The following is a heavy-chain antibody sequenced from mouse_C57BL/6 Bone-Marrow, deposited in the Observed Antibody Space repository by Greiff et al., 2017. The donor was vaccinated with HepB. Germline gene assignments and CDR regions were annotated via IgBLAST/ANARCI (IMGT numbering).Heavy chain of an antibody. V-gene: IGHV5-17*01. CDR1: GFTFSDYG. CDR3: ARRGDCCFRRYYYAMDY. CDR2: ISSGSSTI. Sequence: EVKLMESGGGLVKPGGSLKLSCAASGFTFSDYGMHWVRQAPEKGLEWVAYISSGSSTIYYADTVKGRFTISRDNAKNTLFLQMTSLRSEDTAMYYCARRGDCCFRRYYYAMDYWGQGTSATVSS. J-gene: IGHJ4*01.